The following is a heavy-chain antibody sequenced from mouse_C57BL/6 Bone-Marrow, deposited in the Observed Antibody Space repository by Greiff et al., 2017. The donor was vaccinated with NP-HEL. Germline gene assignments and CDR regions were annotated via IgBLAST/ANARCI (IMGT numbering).Heavy chain of an antibody. CDR3: ARLRLRRDWYFDV. V-gene: IGHV5-17*01. J-gene: IGHJ1*03. CDR2: ISSGSSTI. CDR1: GFTFSDYG. D-gene: IGHD2-4*01. Sequence: EVQRVEPGGGLVKPGGSLKLSCAASGFTFSDYGMHWVRQAPEKGLEWVEYISSGSSTIYYADTVKGRFTISRDNAKNTLFLQITSLRSEDTAMYYCARLRLRRDWYFDVWGTGTTVTVSS.